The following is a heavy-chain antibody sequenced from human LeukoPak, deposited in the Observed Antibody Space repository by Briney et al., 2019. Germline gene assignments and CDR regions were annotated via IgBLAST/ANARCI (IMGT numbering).Heavy chain of an antibody. CDR2: IYYRGST. CDR3: ARGDSSSWYPFDY. D-gene: IGHD6-13*01. J-gene: IGHJ4*02. CDR1: GGSISSSIYY. Sequence: SETLSLTRTVSGGSISSSIYYWGWIRQPPGKGLDWIGSIYYRGSTYHNPSLKSRVSISVDTSKNQFSLKLSSVTAADAAVYYCARGDSSSWYPFDYWGQGILVTVSS. V-gene: IGHV4-39*01.